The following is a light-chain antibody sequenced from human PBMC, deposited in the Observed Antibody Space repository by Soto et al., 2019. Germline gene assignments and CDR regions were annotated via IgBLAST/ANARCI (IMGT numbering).Light chain of an antibody. Sequence: QSVLTQPASVSGSLGQSITISCTGTSSDVGGYNYVSWYQQHPGKAPKLMIYDVSNRPSGVSNRFSGSKSGNTASLTISGLQAEDEADYYCSSYTSSSTLPYVFGTGTKVPVL. CDR2: DVS. CDR1: SSDVGGYNY. V-gene: IGLV2-14*01. J-gene: IGLJ1*01. CDR3: SSYTSSSTLPYV.